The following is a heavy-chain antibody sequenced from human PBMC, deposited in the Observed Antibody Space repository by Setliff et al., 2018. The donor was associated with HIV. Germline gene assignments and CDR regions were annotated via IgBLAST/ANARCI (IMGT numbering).Heavy chain of an antibody. CDR2: INHSGST. V-gene: IGHV4-34*01. J-gene: IGHJ4*02. Sequence: SETLSLTCAVYGGSFSGYYWSWIRQPPGKGLEWIGEINHSGSTNYNPSLKSRVTISVDTSKNQVSLKLRSVTAADTAVYYCARNRVPSSLWGQGTLVTVSS. D-gene: IGHD3-10*01. CDR1: GGSFSGYY. CDR3: ARNRVPSSL.